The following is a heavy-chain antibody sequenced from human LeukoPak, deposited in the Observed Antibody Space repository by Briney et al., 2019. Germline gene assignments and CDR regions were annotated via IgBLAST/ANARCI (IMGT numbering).Heavy chain of an antibody. CDR3: ARVKGTTTWSHWFDP. V-gene: IGHV3-66*02. D-gene: IGHD2-2*01. Sequence: PGGSLRLSCAASGLTFSGNYMSWVRQAPGKGLEWVSVIYSGGSTYYTDSVTGRFTISIDNSKNTLSLQMKSLRAEDTAVYYCARVKGTTTWSHWFDPWGQGTLVTVSS. CDR2: IYSGGST. CDR1: GLTFSGNY. J-gene: IGHJ5*02.